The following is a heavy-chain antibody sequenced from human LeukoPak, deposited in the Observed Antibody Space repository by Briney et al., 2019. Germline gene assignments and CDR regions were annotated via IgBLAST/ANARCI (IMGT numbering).Heavy chain of an antibody. Sequence: PGGSLRLSCAASGFILNSYGMHWVRQAPGKGLEWVADIWFDGKNQHFADSVRGRFAISRDNSKSTVYLQINSLRAEDTAVYYCARSRSAGYWGQGTLVTVSS. CDR3: ARSRSAGY. CDR1: GFILNSYG. CDR2: IWFDGKNQ. J-gene: IGHJ4*02. V-gene: IGHV3-33*03.